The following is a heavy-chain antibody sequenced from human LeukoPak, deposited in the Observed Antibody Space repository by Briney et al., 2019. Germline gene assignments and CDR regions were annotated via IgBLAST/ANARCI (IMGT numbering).Heavy chain of an antibody. CDR3: ARGKQYYYDSSGYYTSHCYYYGMDV. Sequence: SQTLSLTCAVSGGSISSGNYYWTWIRQTAGKGLEWIGRISTSGSTNYSPSLKSRVIILADTSKNQFSLKLSSVTAADTAVYYCARGKQYYYDSSGYYTSHCYYYGMDVWGQGTTVTVSS. J-gene: IGHJ6*02. D-gene: IGHD3-22*01. V-gene: IGHV4-61*02. CDR2: ISTSGST. CDR1: GGSISSGNYY.